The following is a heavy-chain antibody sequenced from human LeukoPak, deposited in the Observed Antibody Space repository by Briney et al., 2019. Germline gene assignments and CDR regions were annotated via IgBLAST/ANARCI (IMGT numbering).Heavy chain of an antibody. J-gene: IGHJ4*02. CDR2: IGGSGGST. CDR3: AKKPNYGSES. V-gene: IGHV3-23*01. Sequence: SGGSLRLSCAASGFTFSSYAMSWVRQAPGKGLEWVSAIGGSGGSTYYADSVKGRFTISRDNSKNTLYLQMNSLRAEDTAVYYCAKKPNYGSESWGQGTLVTVSS. D-gene: IGHD3-10*01. CDR1: GFTFSSYA.